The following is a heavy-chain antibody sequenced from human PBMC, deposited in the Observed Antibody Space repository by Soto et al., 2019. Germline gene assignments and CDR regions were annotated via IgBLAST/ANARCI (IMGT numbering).Heavy chain of an antibody. CDR1: GYTFTGYY. D-gene: IGHD3-10*01. Sequence: SVKVSCKASGYTFTGYYMHWVRQAPGQGLEWMGWINPNSGGTNYAQKFQGRVTMTRDTSISTAYMELSRLRSDDTAVYYCARARITMVRGVIVNWFDPWGQGTLVTVSS. J-gene: IGHJ5*02. CDR3: ARARITMVRGVIVNWFDP. CDR2: INPNSGGT. V-gene: IGHV1-2*02.